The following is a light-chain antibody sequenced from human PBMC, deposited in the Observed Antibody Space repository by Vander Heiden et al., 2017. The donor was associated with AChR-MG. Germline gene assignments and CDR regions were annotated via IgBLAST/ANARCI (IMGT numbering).Light chain of an antibody. CDR3: SAWDSSLSAVV. V-gene: IGLV10-54*04. J-gene: IGLJ2*01. CDR1: NNNVGHQG. CDR2: RNN. Sequence: QAGLTQPPSVSSDLRQTATLTCTGDNNNVGHQGAAWLQQHQGRPPRLLFYRNNNRPAGISERFSASRSGETASLTITRLQPEDEADYYCSAWDSSLSAVVFGGGTKLTVL.